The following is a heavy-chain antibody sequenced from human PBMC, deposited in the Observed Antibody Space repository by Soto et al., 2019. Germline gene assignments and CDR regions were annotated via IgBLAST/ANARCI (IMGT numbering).Heavy chain of an antibody. CDR3: ARDVGVLTDY. Sequence: EVQLVESGGGLVQPGGSLRLSCAASGFTVSSNYMSWVRQAPGKGLEWVSVIYSGGSTYYADSVTGRFTISRNNSKNTMYLQMNSLRAEDTAVYYCARDVGVLTDYWGQGTLVTVSS. D-gene: IGHD3-9*01. J-gene: IGHJ4*02. CDR1: GFTVSSNY. V-gene: IGHV3-66*01. CDR2: IYSGGST.